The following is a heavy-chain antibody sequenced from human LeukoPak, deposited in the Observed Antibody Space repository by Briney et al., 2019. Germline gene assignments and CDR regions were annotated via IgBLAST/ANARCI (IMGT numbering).Heavy chain of an antibody. CDR2: INPNSGGT. J-gene: IGHJ5*02. D-gene: IGHD3-10*01. Sequence: ASVKVSCKASGYTFTGYYMHWVRQAPGQGLEWMGWINPNSGGTNYAQKFQGRVTMTRDTSISTAYMELSSLRSEDTAVYYCARGINLGKYYYGSGSYYKRANWFDPWGQGTLVTVSS. CDR3: ARGINLGKYYYGSGSYYKRANWFDP. V-gene: IGHV1-2*02. CDR1: GYTFTGYY.